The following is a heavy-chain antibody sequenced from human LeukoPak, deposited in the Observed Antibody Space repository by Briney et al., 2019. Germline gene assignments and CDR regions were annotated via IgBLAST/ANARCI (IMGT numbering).Heavy chain of an antibody. V-gene: IGHV4-59*01. D-gene: IGHD3-10*01. Sequence: SETLSLTCTVSGGSISSYYWSWIRQPPGKGLEWIGYIYYSGSTNYNPSLKSRVTISVDTSKNQFSLKLSSVTAADTAVYYCARSYGSGAGHYYYYGMDVWGHGTTVTVSS. CDR2: IYYSGST. CDR3: ARSYGSGAGHYYYYGMDV. J-gene: IGHJ6*02. CDR1: GGSISSYY.